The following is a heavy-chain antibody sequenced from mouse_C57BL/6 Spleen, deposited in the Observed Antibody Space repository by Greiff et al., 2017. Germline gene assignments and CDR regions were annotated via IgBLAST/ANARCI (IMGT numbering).Heavy chain of an antibody. D-gene: IGHD1-1*01. V-gene: IGHV1-69*01. CDR3: ARPPVVAPVDY. J-gene: IGHJ2*01. CDR2: IDPSDSYT. Sequence: QVQLQQPGAELVMPGASVKLSCKASGYTFTSYWMHWVKQRPGQGLEWIGEIDPSDSYTNYNQKFKGKSTLTVDKSSSTAYMQLSSLTSEDSAVYYCARPPVVAPVDYWGQGTTLTVSS. CDR1: GYTFTSYW.